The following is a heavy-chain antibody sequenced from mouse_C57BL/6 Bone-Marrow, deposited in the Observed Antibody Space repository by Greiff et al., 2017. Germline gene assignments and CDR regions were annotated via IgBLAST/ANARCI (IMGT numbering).Heavy chain of an antibody. CDR2: IDPENGDT. V-gene: IGHV14-4*01. J-gene: IGHJ4*01. Sequence: VQLQQSGAELVRPGASVKLSCTASGFNIKDDYMHWVKQRPEQGLEWIGWIDPENGDTEYASKFQGKATITADTSSNTAYLQLSSLTSEDTAVYYCTPTTGTHDMDYWGQGTSVTVSS. CDR1: GFNIKDDY. CDR3: TPTTGTHDMDY. D-gene: IGHD4-1*02.